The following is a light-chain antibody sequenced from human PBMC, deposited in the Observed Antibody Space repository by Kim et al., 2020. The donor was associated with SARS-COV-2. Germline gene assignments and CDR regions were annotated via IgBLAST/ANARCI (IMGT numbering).Light chain of an antibody. CDR1: SSTDGGYKD. CDR3: SSYTSSSTLVV. V-gene: IGLV2-14*04. J-gene: IGLJ2*01. CDR2: DIT. Sequence: KTISGTRTSSTDGGYKDDSWYQQQPGTAPQLMIYDITKRPSGVSNRFSGSNSGNTASLTISGLQAEDEADYYCSSYTSSSTLVVFGGGTKLTVL.